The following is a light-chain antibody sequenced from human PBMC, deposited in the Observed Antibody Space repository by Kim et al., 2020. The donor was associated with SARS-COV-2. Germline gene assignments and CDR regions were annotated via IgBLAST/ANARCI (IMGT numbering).Light chain of an antibody. V-gene: IGKV3-15*01. CDR2: GAS. J-gene: IGKJ1*01. Sequence: SPEETATLSCRASQRVSSNVAWYQQKPGQAPRLLIYGASTRAADIPARFSGSGSGTDFTLTIISLQSEDLAVYHCQQYDDWPPWTFGQGTKVDIK. CDR3: QQYDDWPPWT. CDR1: QRVSSN.